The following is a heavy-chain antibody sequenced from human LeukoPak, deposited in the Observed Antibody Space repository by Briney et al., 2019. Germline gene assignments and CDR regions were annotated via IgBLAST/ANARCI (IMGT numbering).Heavy chain of an antibody. V-gene: IGHV3-30*18. D-gene: IGHD6-19*01. CDR3: AKEWLVRYFDY. CDR2: ISYDGSNK. J-gene: IGHJ4*02. Sequence: GGSLRLSCAASGFTFSSYWMSWVRQAPGKGLEWVAVISYDGSNKYYTDSVKGRFTISRDNSKNTLYLQMNSLRAEDTAVYYCAKEWLVRYFDYWGQGTLVTVSS. CDR1: GFTFSSYW.